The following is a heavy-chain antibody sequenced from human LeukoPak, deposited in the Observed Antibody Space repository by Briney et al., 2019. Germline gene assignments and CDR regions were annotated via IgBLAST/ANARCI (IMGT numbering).Heavy chain of an antibody. CDR3: ARGGSWWHGFDY. J-gene: IGHJ4*02. CDR1: GFTFSTYS. CDR2: ISSSSSGI. D-gene: IGHD6-13*01. V-gene: IGHV3-48*01. Sequence: GGSLRLSCAASGFTFSTYSLNWVCQAPGKGLEWSSYISSSSSGIYYADSVKGRFTISRDNVQNSVYLQMNSLRAEDTALYYCARGGSWWHGFDYWGLGTLVTVSS.